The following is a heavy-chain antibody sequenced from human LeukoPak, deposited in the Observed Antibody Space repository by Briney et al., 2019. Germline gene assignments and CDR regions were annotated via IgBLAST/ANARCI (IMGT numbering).Heavy chain of an antibody. V-gene: IGHV1-18*01. J-gene: IGHJ6*03. Sequence: ASVKVSCKASGGTFSSYAISWVRQAPGQGLEWMGWISGYNGNTKYAQKLQGRVTMTTDTSTSTAYMELRSLRSDDTAVYYCARGPGGRSGYHPLEDNYYYYYMDVWGKGTTVTVSS. CDR1: GGTFSSYA. CDR3: ARGPGGRSGYHPLEDNYYYYYMDV. CDR2: ISGYNGNT. D-gene: IGHD3-22*01.